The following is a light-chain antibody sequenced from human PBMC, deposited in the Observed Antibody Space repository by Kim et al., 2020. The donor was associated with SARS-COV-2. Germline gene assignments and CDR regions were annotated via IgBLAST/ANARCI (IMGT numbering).Light chain of an antibody. V-gene: IGLV3-1*01. J-gene: IGLJ2*01. CDR2: QDI. CDR3: QVGDSATAI. Sequence: SMDPGQTASITWSGKRLADIDVCWYQQMPGQSPVLDNYQDIKRASGIPERFSGANTGNTATLTRSGTQAMDDGDYYCQVGDSATAIFGGGTQLTVL. CDR1: RLADID.